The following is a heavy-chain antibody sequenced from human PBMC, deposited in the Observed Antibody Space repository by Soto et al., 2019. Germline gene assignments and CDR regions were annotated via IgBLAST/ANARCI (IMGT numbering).Heavy chain of an antibody. V-gene: IGHV1-69*13. D-gene: IGHD5-12*01. CDR3: ARDGEMATIKGYYYGMDV. CDR2: IIPIFGTA. Sequence: SVKVSCKASVGTFSSYAISWVRQAPGQGLEWMGGIIPIFGTANYAQKFQGRVTITADESTSTAYMELSSLRSEDTAVYYCARDGEMATIKGYYYGMDVWGQGTTVTVSS. J-gene: IGHJ6*02. CDR1: VGTFSSYA.